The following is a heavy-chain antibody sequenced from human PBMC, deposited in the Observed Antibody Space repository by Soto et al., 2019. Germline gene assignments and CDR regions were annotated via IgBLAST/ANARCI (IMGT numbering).Heavy chain of an antibody. V-gene: IGHV3-33*01. D-gene: IGHD4-17*01. CDR1: GFTFNTYS. Sequence: QVQLEESGGGVVQPGRSLRLSCEASGFTFNTYSMHWVRQPPGKGLEWLAAIWYEGTQKYYADSVKGRFDISRDNSKKTLYLEMNSLRAEDTAVYYCARAGGTTVTGLWHFDSWGQGTLVTVSS. CDR2: IWYEGTQK. CDR3: ARAGGTTVTGLWHFDS. J-gene: IGHJ4*02.